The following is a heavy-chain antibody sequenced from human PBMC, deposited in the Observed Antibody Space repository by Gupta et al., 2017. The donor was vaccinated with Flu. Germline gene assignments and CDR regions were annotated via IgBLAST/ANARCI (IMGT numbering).Heavy chain of an antibody. D-gene: IGHD1-14*01. CDR3: SRGETGPSPPGRNDC. CDR1: GFTFSEHY. Sequence: EVRLVESGGGLVQPGGSLRLSCVVSGFTFSEHYMDWIRQAPGKGLGWVGRIRNKANSYTTEYAASVKDRFTITRVDSKDSLYLQMNSLNNGDTAVYYCSRGETGPSPPGRNDCWGQGTLVTVSS. J-gene: IGHJ4*02. V-gene: IGHV3-72*01. CDR2: IRNKANSYTT.